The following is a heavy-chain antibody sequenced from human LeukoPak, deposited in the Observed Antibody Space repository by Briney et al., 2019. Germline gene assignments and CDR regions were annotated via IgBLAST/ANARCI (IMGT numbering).Heavy chain of an antibody. CDR1: GFTVSSNY. J-gene: IGHJ4*02. D-gene: IGHD3-10*01. V-gene: IGHV3-7*03. CDR3: AKGQTDYRGSGSYIFDY. Sequence: PGGSLRLSCAASGFTVSSNYMSWVRQAPGKGLEWVANIKQDGSEKYYVDSVKGRFTISRDNTKNSLYLQMNSLRAEDTALYYCAKGQTDYRGSGSYIFDYWGQGTLVTVSS. CDR2: IKQDGSEK.